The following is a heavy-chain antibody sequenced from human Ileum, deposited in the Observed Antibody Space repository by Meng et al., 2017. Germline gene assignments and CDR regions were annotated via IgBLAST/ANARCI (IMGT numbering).Heavy chain of an antibody. J-gene: IGHJ3*02. D-gene: IGHD1-26*01. Sequence: SETLSLTCTVSGGSISSYYWSWLRQPPGKGLEWIGYIYYSGSTNYNPSLKSRVTISVDTSKNQFSLKLSSVTAADTAVYYCARDRLFSGSYPDAFDIWGQGTMVTVSS. CDR3: ARDRLFSGSYPDAFDI. CDR1: GGSISSYY. CDR2: IYYSGST. V-gene: IGHV4-59*01.